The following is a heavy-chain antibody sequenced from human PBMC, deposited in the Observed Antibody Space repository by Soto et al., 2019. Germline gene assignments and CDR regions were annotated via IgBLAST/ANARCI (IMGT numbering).Heavy chain of an antibody. J-gene: IGHJ6*03. D-gene: IGHD5-12*01. V-gene: IGHV1-8*01. Sequence: ASVKVSCKASGYTFTSYDINWVRQATGQGLEWMGWMNPNSGNTGYAQKFQGRVTMSRHTSISTVYMELSSLRSEDTAVYYCARYDYLDIVATKDDGDYYYYYYMDVWGKGTTVTVSS. CDR2: MNPNSGNT. CDR1: GYTFTSYD. CDR3: ARYDYLDIVATKDDGDYYYYYYMDV.